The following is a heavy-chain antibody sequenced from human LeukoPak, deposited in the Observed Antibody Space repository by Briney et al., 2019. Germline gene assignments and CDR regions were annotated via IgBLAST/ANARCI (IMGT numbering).Heavy chain of an antibody. Sequence: GGSLRLSCAASGFTFSSYAMSWVRQAPGKGLEWVSAISGSGGSTYCADSVKGRFTISRDNSKNTLYLQMNSLRAEDTAVYYCANDCPSSSCFDPWGQGTLVTVSS. J-gene: IGHJ5*02. CDR2: ISGSGGST. D-gene: IGHD6-13*01. CDR1: GFTFSSYA. CDR3: ANDCPSSSCFDP. V-gene: IGHV3-23*01.